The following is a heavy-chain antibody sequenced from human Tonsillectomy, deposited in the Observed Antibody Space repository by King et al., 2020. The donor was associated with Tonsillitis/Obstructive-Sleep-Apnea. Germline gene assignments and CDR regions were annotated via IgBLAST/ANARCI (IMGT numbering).Heavy chain of an antibody. V-gene: IGHV3-33*01. CDR2: ILFDGSNK. J-gene: IGHJ4*02. D-gene: IGHD6-6*01. Sequence: VQLVESGGGVVQPGRSLRLSCTASGFTFSTYGMYWVRQAPGKGLEWVAGILFDGSNKNYADSVKGRFTISRDNSKNTLYLEMTIVRAEDTAIYFCAREDYREELVPLDHWGQGTPVTVSS. CDR3: AREDYREELVPLDH. CDR1: GFTFSTYG.